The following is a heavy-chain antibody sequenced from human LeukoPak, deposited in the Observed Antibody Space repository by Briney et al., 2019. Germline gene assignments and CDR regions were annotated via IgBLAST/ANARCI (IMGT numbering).Heavy chain of an antibody. Sequence: SQTLSLTCTVSGGSISSGSYFWSWIRQPAGKGLEWIGRIYTSGSTNYNPSLRSRVTISVDTSKNQFSLKLSSVTAADTAVYYCARDVDAFDIWGQGTMVTVPS. V-gene: IGHV4-61*02. CDR2: IYTSGST. CDR3: ARDVDAFDI. CDR1: GGSISSGSYF. J-gene: IGHJ3*02.